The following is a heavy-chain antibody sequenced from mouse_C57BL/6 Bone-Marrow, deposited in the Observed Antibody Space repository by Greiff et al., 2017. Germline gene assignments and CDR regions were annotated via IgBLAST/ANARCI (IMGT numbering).Heavy chain of an antibody. V-gene: IGHV2-2*01. CDR1: GFSLTSYG. D-gene: IGHD2-2*01. J-gene: IGHJ3*01. Sequence: QVQLQQSGPGLVQPSQSLSITCTVSGFSLTSYGVHWVRQSPGKGLEWLGVIWSGGSTDYNAAFISRLSISKDNSKSQVFFKMNSQQADNTAIYYCAREKENGYGGFAYWGQGTLVTVSA. CDR2: IWSGGST. CDR3: AREKENGYGGFAY.